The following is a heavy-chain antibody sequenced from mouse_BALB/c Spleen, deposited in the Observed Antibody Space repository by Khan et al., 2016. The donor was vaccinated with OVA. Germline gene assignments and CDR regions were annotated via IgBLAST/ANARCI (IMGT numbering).Heavy chain of an antibody. CDR2: IDPYNGGT. Sequence: VQLQQSGPELVKPGASVKVSCKASGCAFTSYSMYWVNQSHGKSLEWIGYIDPYNGGTSYNQKFKGKVTLTVDKSSTTAYMHLNSLTSEDSAVYYCIRGGYGGFAYWGQGTLVTVSA. CDR1: GCAFTSYS. CDR3: IRGGYGGFAY. V-gene: IGHV1S135*01. D-gene: IGHD1-1*01. J-gene: IGHJ3*01.